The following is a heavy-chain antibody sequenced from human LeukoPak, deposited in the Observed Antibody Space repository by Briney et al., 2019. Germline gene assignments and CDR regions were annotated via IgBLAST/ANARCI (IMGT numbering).Heavy chain of an antibody. D-gene: IGHD1-26*01. Sequence: GGSLRLSCAASGFTFSSYAMHWVRQAPGKGLEWVAVISYDGSNKYYADSVKGRFTISRDNAKNSLYLQMNSLRAEDTAVYYCARDFSDYFDYWGQGTLVTVSS. CDR2: ISYDGSNK. J-gene: IGHJ4*02. CDR3: ARDFSDYFDY. V-gene: IGHV3-30-3*01. CDR1: GFTFSSYA.